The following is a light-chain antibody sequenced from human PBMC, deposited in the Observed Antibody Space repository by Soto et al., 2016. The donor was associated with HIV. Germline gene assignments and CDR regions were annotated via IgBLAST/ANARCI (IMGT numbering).Light chain of an antibody. V-gene: IGKV1-5*03. CDR3: QHYGNYWGT. Sequence: DIQMTQSPSALSASVGDRVTITCRASQSIGNWLAWYQQKPGKAPKLLIYKASTLESGVPSGFSGSGSGTDFTLTISSLQPDDFATYYCQHYGNYWGTFGQGTKVEI. CDR1: QSIGNW. J-gene: IGKJ1*01. CDR2: KAS.